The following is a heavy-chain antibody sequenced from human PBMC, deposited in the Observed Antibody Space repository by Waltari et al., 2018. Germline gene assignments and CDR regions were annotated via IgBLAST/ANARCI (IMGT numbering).Heavy chain of an antibody. CDR3: ARGRVFERGMVRGVADY. Sequence: QVQLQESGPGLVKPSETLSLTCTVSGGSISSYYWSWIRQPPGKGLEWIGYIYYSGSTNYNPSRKSRVTISVDTSKNQFSLKLSSVTAADTAVYYCARGRVFERGMVRGVADYWGQGTLVTVSS. J-gene: IGHJ4*02. V-gene: IGHV4-59*01. CDR1: GGSISSYY. CDR2: IYYSGST. D-gene: IGHD3-10*01.